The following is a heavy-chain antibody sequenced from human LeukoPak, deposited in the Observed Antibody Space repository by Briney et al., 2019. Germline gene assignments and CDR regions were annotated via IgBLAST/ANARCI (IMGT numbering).Heavy chain of an antibody. CDR2: ISGSGGST. Sequence: PGGSLRLSCAASGFTFSSYAMSWVRQAPGKGLEWVSAISGSGGSTYYADSVKGRFTISRDNSKNTLYLQMNSLRAEDTAVYYCARVRITGTTTPLPHAMDVWGKGTTVTVSS. D-gene: IGHD1-20*01. J-gene: IGHJ6*04. CDR1: GFTFSSYA. V-gene: IGHV3-23*01. CDR3: ARVRITGTTTPLPHAMDV.